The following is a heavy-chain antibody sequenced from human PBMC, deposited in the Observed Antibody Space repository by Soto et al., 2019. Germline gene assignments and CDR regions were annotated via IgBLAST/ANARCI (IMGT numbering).Heavy chain of an antibody. Sequence: EMQLVESGGGLVQPGGSLRLSCAASGFTFSSYWIHWVRQAPGKGLVWVSRINNDGSGTIYTASVKGRFTISRDNAKNTLYLQMNSLRAEDTAVYYCARGSFGQAMDVWGQGTTVTVSS. CDR1: GFTFSSYW. CDR3: ARGSFGQAMDV. V-gene: IGHV3-74*01. J-gene: IGHJ6*02. D-gene: IGHD3-10*01. CDR2: INNDGSGT.